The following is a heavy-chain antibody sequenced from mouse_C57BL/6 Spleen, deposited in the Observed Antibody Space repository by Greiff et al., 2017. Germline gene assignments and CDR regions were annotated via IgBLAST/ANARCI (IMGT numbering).Heavy chain of an antibody. J-gene: IGHJ1*03. D-gene: IGHD1-1*01. Sequence: QVQLKESGAELAKPGASVKLSCKASGYTFTSYWMHWVQQRPGQGLEWIGYITTSSGYTKYNQKFKDKATLTADKTSNTAYKQLSSRTYDDAAVYYCARGGSSYGYFDVWGTGTTVTVSS. CDR1: GYTFTSYW. CDR2: ITTSSGYT. V-gene: IGHV1-7*01. CDR3: ARGGSSYGYFDV.